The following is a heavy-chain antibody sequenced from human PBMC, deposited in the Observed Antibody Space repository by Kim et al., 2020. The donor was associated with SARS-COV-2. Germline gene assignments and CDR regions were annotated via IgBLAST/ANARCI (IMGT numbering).Heavy chain of an antibody. CDR2: IIPILGIA. V-gene: IGHV1-69*04. CDR1: GGTFSSYA. J-gene: IGHJ5*02. Sequence: SVKVSCKASGGTFSSYAISWVRQAPGQGLEWMGRIIPILGIANYAQKFQGRVTITADKSTSTAYMELSSLRSEDTAVYYCARVVRYCSSTSCYTKWFDPWGQGTLVTVSS. D-gene: IGHD2-2*02. CDR3: ARVVRYCSSTSCYTKWFDP.